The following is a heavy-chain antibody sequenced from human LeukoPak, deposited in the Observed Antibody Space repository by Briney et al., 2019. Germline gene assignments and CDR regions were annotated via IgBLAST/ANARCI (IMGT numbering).Heavy chain of an antibody. CDR1: GGSISSGSYY. J-gene: IGHJ5*02. V-gene: IGHV4-61*02. CDR3: ARASTSWNWFDP. Sequence: SQTLSLTCTVSGGSISSGSYYWSWIRQPAGKGLEWIGRIYTSGSTNYDPSLKSRVTISVDTSKNQFSLKLSSVTAADTAVYYCARASTSWNWFDPWGQGTLVTVSS. D-gene: IGHD2-2*01. CDR2: IYTSGST.